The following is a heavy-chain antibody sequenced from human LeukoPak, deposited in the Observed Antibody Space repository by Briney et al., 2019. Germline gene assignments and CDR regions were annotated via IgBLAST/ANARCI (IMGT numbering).Heavy chain of an antibody. J-gene: IGHJ4*02. V-gene: IGHV4-39*07. CDR1: GGSISSSSYY. Sequence: SETLSLTCTVSGGSISSSSYYWGWIRQPPGKGLEWIGSIYYSGTTYYNPSLKSRVTISLDTSKNQFSLKLSSVTAADTAVYYCARITSAFCDQWGQGILVTVSS. CDR3: ARITSAFCDQ. CDR2: IYYSGTT. D-gene: IGHD3-10*01.